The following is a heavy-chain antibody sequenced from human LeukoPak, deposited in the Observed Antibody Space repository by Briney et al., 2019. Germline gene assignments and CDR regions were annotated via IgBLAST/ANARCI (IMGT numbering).Heavy chain of an antibody. CDR3: ARREGFGELYRV. CDR1: GGSFSGYY. D-gene: IGHD3-10*01. J-gene: IGHJ4*02. CDR2: INHIGRT. Sequence: SETLSLTCAVYGGSFSGYYWSWIRQPPGKGLEWIGEINHIGRTDYNPSLKSRVSMSVDTSKNQFSLKLTSVTAADTAVYYCARREGFGELYRVWGQGTLVTVSS. V-gene: IGHV4-34*01.